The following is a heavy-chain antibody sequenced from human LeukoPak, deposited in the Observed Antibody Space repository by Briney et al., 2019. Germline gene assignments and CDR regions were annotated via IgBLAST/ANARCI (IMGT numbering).Heavy chain of an antibody. D-gene: IGHD3-10*01. CDR1: GFTFSSYG. CDR2: IRYDGSNK. Sequence: PGGSLRLSCAASGFTFSSYGMHWVRQAPGKGLEWGAFIRYDGSNKYYADSVKGRFTISRDNSKNTLYLQMSSLRAEDTAVYYCAKDRYGSGSYFMQFSDYWGQGTLVTVTS. CDR3: AKDRYGSGSYFMQFSDY. V-gene: IGHV3-30*02. J-gene: IGHJ4*02.